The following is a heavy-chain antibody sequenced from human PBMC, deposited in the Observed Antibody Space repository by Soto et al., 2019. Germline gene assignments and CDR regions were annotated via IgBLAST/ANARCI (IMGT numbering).Heavy chain of an antibody. CDR3: ATYGGSWQYYYYYGMDV. CDR1: GYTLTELS. D-gene: IGHD2-15*01. J-gene: IGHJ6*02. Sequence: SAKVSCKVSGYTLTELSMHWVRQAPGKGLEWMGGFDPEDGETIYAQKFQGRVTMTEDTSTDTAYMELSSLRSEDTAVYYCATYGGSWQYYYYYGMDVWGQGTTVTVSS. CDR2: FDPEDGET. V-gene: IGHV1-24*01.